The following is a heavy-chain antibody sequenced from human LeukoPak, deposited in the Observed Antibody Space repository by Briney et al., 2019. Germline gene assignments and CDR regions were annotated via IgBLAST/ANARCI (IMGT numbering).Heavy chain of an antibody. CDR1: GYTFTGHY. J-gene: IGHJ6*02. CDR2: INPNSGGT. Sequence: ASVKVSCKASGYTFTGHYMHWVRQAPGQGLEWMGWINPNSGGTNYAQKFQGRVTMTRDTSISTAYMELSRLRSEDTAVYYCASTPHYYGSGSAYYGMDVWGQGTTVTVSS. V-gene: IGHV1-2*02. CDR3: ASTPHYYGSGSAYYGMDV. D-gene: IGHD3-10*01.